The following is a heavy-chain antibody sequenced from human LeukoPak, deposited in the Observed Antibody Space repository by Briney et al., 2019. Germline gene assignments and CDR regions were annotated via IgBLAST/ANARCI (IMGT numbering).Heavy chain of an antibody. CDR2: IIPLFRSA. CDR3: ARIRGRGYYYDSSAYDAAFDI. J-gene: IGHJ3*02. Sequence: SVKVSCKAPGGAFSSNAITWVRQAPGQGLEWMGRIIPLFRSADYAQKFQGRATLTTDESMTTAYMELSSLRSEGTAVYYCARIRGRGYYYDSSAYDAAFDIWGQGTKVTVSS. D-gene: IGHD3-22*01. V-gene: IGHV1-69*05. CDR1: GGAFSSNA.